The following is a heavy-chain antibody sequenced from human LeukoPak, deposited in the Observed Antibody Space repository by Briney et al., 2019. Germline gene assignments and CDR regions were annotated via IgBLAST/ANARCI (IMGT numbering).Heavy chain of an antibody. CDR2: IKLDGSEK. V-gene: IGHV3-7*03. Sequence: GGSLRLSCVASGFTFGKYWMSWVRQAPGKGLEWVANIKLDGSEKNYVDSVKGRFTISRDNTKNSLYLQMNSLRAEDTAVFYCARGGGLDVWGQGATVTVSS. J-gene: IGHJ6*02. CDR3: ARGGGLDV. CDR1: GFTFGKYW. D-gene: IGHD3-16*01.